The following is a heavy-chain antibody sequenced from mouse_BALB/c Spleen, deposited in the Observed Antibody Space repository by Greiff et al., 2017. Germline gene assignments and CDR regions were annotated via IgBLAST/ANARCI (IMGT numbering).Heavy chain of an antibody. V-gene: IGHV5-17*02. CDR1: GFTFSSFG. D-gene: IGHD1-1*01. CDR3: ARVGSSLYYYAMDY. Sequence: EVMLVESGGGLVQPGGSRKLSCAASGFTFSSFGMHWVRQAPEKGLEWVAYISSGSSTIYYADTVKGRFTISRDNPKNTLFLQMTSLRSEDTAMYYCARVGSSLYYYAMDYWGQGTSVTVSS. CDR2: ISSGSSTI. J-gene: IGHJ4*01.